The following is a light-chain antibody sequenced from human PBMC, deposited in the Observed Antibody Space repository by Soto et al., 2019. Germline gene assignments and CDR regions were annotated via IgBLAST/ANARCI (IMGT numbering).Light chain of an antibody. CDR3: FSFTTDWTHV. J-gene: IGLJ1*01. Sequence: QSVLTQPASVSGSPGQSITISCTGTSSDVGAYNFVSWHQQHPGKAPKLIISEVSNRPSGVSNRFSGSKSGTAASLTISGLQTEDEADYFCFSFTTDWTHVFGTGTKVTVL. CDR2: EVS. CDR1: SSDVGAYNF. V-gene: IGLV2-14*01.